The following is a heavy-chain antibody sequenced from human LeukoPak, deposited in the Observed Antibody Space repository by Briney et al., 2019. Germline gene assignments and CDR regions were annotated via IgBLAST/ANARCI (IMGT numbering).Heavy chain of an antibody. V-gene: IGHV3-7*03. CDR3: ARAQYYDFWSGYYYYYYGMDV. D-gene: IGHD3-3*01. J-gene: IGHJ6*02. Sequence: GGSLRLSCVASGFPFSSYWMTRVRQAPGKGLEWVANIKQDGSEKYYVDSVKGRFTISRDNAKNSLYLQMNSLRAEDTAVYYCARAQYYDFWSGYYYYYYGMDVWGQGTTVTVSS. CDR2: IKQDGSEK. CDR1: GFPFSSYW.